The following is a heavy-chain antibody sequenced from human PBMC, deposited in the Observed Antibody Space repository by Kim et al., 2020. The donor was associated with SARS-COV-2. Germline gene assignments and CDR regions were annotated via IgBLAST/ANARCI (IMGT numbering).Heavy chain of an antibody. CDR2: ISYDGSNK. CDR3: AKDLNVQLWLYPYYYDSSGVDY. CDR1: GFTFSSYG. Sequence: GGSLRRSCAASGFTFSSYGMHWVRQAPGKGLEWVAVISYDGSNKYYADSVKGRFTISRDNSKNTLYLQMNSLRAEDTAVYYCAKDLNVQLWLYPYYYDSSGVDYWGQGTLVTVSS. D-gene: IGHD3-22*01. J-gene: IGHJ4*02. V-gene: IGHV3-30*18.